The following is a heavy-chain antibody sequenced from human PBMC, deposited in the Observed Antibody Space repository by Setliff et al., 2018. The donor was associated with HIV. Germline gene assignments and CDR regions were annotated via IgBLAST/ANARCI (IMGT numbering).Heavy chain of an antibody. CDR1: GGSIRGHY. CDR3: ARGPVYCGGRGDNCHGCQY. J-gene: IGHJ1*01. CDR2: LYYGETT. Sequence: SETLSLTCTVSGGSIRGHYWSWMRQPPGKALEWIGYLYYGETTNYNPSLKSRVTISGDTSRNEFSLRLNSVTAADTAVYSCARGPVYCGGRGDNCHGCQYWAQGTLVTVSS. D-gene: IGHD2-21*01. V-gene: IGHV4-59*11.